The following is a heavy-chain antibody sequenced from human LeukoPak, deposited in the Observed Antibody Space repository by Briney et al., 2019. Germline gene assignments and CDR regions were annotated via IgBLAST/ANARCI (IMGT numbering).Heavy chain of an antibody. CDR3: ARARAAGLFDY. J-gene: IGHJ4*02. CDR1: GGSISSSSAY. CDR2: ILYSGST. V-gene: IGHV4-39*01. D-gene: IGHD6-13*01. Sequence: SETLSLTCTVSGGSISSSSAYWGWIRQFPGKGLERMGSILYSGSTYYIPSLKSRLTISADTSKNQFSLKLSSVTAADTAVYYCARARAAGLFDYWGQGTLVTVSS.